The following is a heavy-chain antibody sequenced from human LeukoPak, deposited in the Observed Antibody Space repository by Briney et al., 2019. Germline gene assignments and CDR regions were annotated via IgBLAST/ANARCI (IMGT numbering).Heavy chain of an antibody. J-gene: IGHJ4*02. D-gene: IGHD6-13*01. V-gene: IGHV1-2*02. CDR3: ARGQYSSTGEGFDY. Sequence: ASVKVSCEASGYTFTGYYMHWVRQAPGQGLEWMGWINPNSGGTNYAQKLQGRVTMTTDTSTSTAYMELRSLRSDDTAVYYCARGQYSSTGEGFDYWGQGTLVTVSS. CDR1: GYTFTGYY. CDR2: INPNSGGT.